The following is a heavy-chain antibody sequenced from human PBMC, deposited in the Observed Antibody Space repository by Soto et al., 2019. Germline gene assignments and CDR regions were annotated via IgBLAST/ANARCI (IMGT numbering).Heavy chain of an antibody. V-gene: IGHV3-53*01. D-gene: IGHD3-22*01. CDR3: ARNYYDSSGGFDY. CDR1: GFGFDEYG. J-gene: IGHJ4*02. CDR2: IYSGGST. Sequence: HPGGSLRLSCAASGFGFDEYGMTWVRQGPGKGLEWVSVIYSGGSTYYADSVKGRFTISRDNSKNTLYLQMNSLRAEDTAVYYCARNYYDSSGGFDYWGQGTLVTVS.